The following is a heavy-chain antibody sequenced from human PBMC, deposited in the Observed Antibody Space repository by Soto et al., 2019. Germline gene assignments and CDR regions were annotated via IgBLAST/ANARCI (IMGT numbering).Heavy chain of an antibody. CDR2: IYYTGKT. J-gene: IGHJ6*02. CDR1: GDSISNSPYY. Sequence: SETLSLTCSVSGDSISNSPYYWGWIRQPPGKGLEWIGNIYYTGKTYYNPSLRSRVTLSVDMSKNQFSLKLASVTAADAALYYCARHPKYYSAMDVWGQGKTVTVSS. D-gene: IGHD3-10*01. V-gene: IGHV4-39*01. CDR3: ARHPKYYSAMDV.